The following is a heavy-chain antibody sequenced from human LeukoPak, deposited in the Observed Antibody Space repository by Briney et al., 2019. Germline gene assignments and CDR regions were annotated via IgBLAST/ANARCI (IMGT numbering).Heavy chain of an antibody. J-gene: IGHJ4*02. Sequence: GSLRLSCTASGFTFGDYVMSWVRQAPGKGLEWVSSIASSSYLYYADSVKGRFTISRDNAKNSLYLQMDNLRAEDTAIYYCAINHRDGYSELGYWGQGTLVTVSS. CDR3: AINHRDGYSELGY. V-gene: IGHV3-69-1*02. D-gene: IGHD5-24*01. CDR2: IASSSYL. CDR1: GFTFGDYV.